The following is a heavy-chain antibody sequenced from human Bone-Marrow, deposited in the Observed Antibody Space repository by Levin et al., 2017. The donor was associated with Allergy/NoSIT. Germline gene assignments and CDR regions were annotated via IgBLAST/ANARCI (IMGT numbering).Heavy chain of an antibody. CDR1: GYTFTSYY. Sequence: GESLKISCKASGYTFTSYYMHWVRQAPGQGLEWMGIINPSGGSTSYAQKFQGRVTMTRDTSTSTVYMELSSLRSEDTAVYYCARDQGPLYYFDYWGQGTLVTVSS. V-gene: IGHV1-46*01. J-gene: IGHJ4*02. CDR2: INPSGGST. CDR3: ARDQGPLYYFDY.